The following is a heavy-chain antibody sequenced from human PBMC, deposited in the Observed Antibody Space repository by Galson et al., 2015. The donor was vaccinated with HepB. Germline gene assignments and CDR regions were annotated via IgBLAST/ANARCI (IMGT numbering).Heavy chain of an antibody. CDR3: ARRSDSSGYYPDAFDI. Sequence: QSGAEVKKPGESLKISCKGSGYSFTSYWIGWVRQMPGKGLEWMGIIYPGDSDTRYSPSFQGQVTISAGKSISTAYLQWSSLKASDTAMYYCARRSDSSGYYPDAFDIWGQGTMVTVSS. D-gene: IGHD3-22*01. CDR1: GYSFTSYW. CDR2: IYPGDSDT. V-gene: IGHV5-51*01. J-gene: IGHJ3*02.